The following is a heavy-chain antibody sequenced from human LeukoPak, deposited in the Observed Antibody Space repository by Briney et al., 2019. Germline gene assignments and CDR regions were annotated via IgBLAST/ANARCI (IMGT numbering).Heavy chain of an antibody. V-gene: IGHV4-34*01. CDR1: GASLSGYY. CDR3: ARNGWGSGSYWFY. CDR2: ISHSGST. D-gene: IGHD3-10*01. Sequence: SETLSLTCEVSGASLSGYYWSWIRQAPGKGLEWIGEISHSGSTNYNPSLKSRVTISAHTSKNQFSLKLSSVIGADTAVYFCARNGWGSGSYWFYWGQGTLVTVS. J-gene: IGHJ4*02.